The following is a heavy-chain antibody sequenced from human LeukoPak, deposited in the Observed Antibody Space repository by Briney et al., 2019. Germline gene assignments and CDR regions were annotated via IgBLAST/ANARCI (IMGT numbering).Heavy chain of an antibody. CDR2: IYYSGRT. J-gene: IGHJ4*02. Sequence: SETLSLTCSVSGGSISSYYWSWIRQPPGRGLEWIGYIYYSGRTSYNPSLKSRVTISVDTSKNQFSLKLSSVTAADTAVYYCARLVLSNDYVWGSYRQTYYFDYWGQGTLVTVSS. CDR1: GGSISSYY. D-gene: IGHD3-16*02. CDR3: ARLVLSNDYVWGSYRQTYYFDY. V-gene: IGHV4-59*01.